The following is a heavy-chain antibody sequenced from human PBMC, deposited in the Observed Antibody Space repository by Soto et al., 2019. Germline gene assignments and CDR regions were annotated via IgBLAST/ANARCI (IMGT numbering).Heavy chain of an antibody. CDR3: ARVDGPYYYDSSGSRPYGMDV. D-gene: IGHD3-22*01. CDR1: GYSFASYW. V-gene: IGHV5-10-1*01. J-gene: IGHJ6*02. Sequence: GESLMISCKGSGYSFASYWISWVRQMPGKGLEWMGRIEPSDSYTNYSPSFQGHVTISADKSISTAYLQWSSLKASDTAMYYCARVDGPYYYDSSGSRPYGMDVWVQGTTVTVSS. CDR2: IEPSDSYT.